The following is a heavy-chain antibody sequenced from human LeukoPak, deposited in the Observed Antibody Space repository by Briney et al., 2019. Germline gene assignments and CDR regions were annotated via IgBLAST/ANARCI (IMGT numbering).Heavy chain of an antibody. V-gene: IGHV3-23*01. CDR2: ISGSGGST. Sequence: PGGSLRLSCAASGFTFSSYAMSWVRQAPGKGLEWVSAISGSGGSTGYADSVKGRFTISRDNSKNTLFLQMNTLRAEDTAVYYCAKGSNYYDSGSLDYWGQGTLVTVSS. CDR1: GFTFSSYA. D-gene: IGHD3-10*01. CDR3: AKGSNYYDSGSLDY. J-gene: IGHJ4*02.